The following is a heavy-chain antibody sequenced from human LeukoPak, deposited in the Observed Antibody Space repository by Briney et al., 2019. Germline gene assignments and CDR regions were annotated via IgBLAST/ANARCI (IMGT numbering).Heavy chain of an antibody. CDR1: GFSFSSYW. Sequence: GGSLRLSCAASGFSFSSYWMTWVRQAPGKGLEWVANINPDGGKKTYVDSVKGRFTISRDNAKNSLYPQMSSLRVEDTAVYYCASQPAVIDLDCWGQGTLVTVSS. CDR3: ASQPAVIDLDC. CDR2: INPDGGKK. J-gene: IGHJ4*02. D-gene: IGHD2/OR15-2a*01. V-gene: IGHV3-7*01.